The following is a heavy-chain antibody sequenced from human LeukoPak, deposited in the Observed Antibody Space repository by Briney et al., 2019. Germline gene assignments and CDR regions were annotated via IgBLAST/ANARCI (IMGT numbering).Heavy chain of an antibody. CDR1: GVSMRNHY. D-gene: IGHD4-11*01. J-gene: IGHJ4*02. V-gene: IGHV4-59*11. Sequence: SETLSLTCTVSGVSMRNHYWSWIRQPPGKGLEWIGYIYDSETTNYNPSLKSRVTMSLDTSKNQFSLKLSSVTAADTAVYYCARGLYRPHPHFDYWGQGTLVTVSS. CDR2: IYDSETT. CDR3: ARGLYRPHPHFDY.